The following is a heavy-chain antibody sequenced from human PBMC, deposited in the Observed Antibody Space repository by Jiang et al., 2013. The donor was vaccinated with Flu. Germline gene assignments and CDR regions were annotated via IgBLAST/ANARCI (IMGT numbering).Heavy chain of an antibody. CDR1: GYTFTGYY. CDR3: ASSPVGDDSSGPRDTLPGY. D-gene: IGHD3-22*01. V-gene: IGHV1-2*06. CDR2: INPNSGGT. Sequence: PGASVKVSCKASGYTFTGYYMHWARQAPGQGLEWMGRINPNSGGTNYAQKFQGRVTMTRDTSISTAYMELSRLRSEDTAVYYCASSPVGDDSSGPRDTLPGYWGQGTLVTVSS. J-gene: IGHJ4*02.